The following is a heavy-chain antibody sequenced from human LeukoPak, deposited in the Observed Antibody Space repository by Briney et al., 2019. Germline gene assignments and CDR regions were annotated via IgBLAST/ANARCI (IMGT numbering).Heavy chain of an antibody. D-gene: IGHD5-18*01. V-gene: IGHV3-74*01. J-gene: IGHJ5*02. CDR2: ITGDGSGA. CDR3: ARVVTWFDP. Sequence: QPGGSLRLSCAASGFSLSNSNMNWVRQAPGKGLEWVSRITGDGSGADYADFVKGRFTISRDNAKNMLYLQMSSLTAEDTALYYCARVVTWFDPWGQGTLVTVSS. CDR1: GFSLSNSN.